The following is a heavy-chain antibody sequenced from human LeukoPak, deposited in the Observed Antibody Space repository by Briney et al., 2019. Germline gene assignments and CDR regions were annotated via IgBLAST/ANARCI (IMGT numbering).Heavy chain of an antibody. Sequence: GGSLRLSCAASGFTFSTFAMNWVRQAPGKGLEWVSVITDSGGKTYYADSVKGRFIISRDNSQNTLYLQMNSLRVEDTAVYYCANRAWPDSWGQGTLVTVSS. CDR2: ITDSGGKT. D-gene: IGHD5-12*01. CDR1: GFTFSTFA. V-gene: IGHV3-23*01. CDR3: ANRAWPDS. J-gene: IGHJ4*02.